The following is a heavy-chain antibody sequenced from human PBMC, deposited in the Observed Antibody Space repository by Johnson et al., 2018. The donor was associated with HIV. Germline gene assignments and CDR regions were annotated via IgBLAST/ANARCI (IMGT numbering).Heavy chain of an antibody. CDR1: GFRFSTYA. Sequence: QVQLVESGGGVVQPGRSLRLSCAASGFRFSTYALHWVRQTPGKGLEWVALISDDGSNKYYADSVKGRFTISRDNSKNTLYLQMNSLRAEDTAVYYCAPAGPDAFDIWGQGTMVTVSS. J-gene: IGHJ3*02. CDR2: ISDDGSNK. D-gene: IGHD6-13*01. V-gene: IGHV3-30*04. CDR3: APAGPDAFDI.